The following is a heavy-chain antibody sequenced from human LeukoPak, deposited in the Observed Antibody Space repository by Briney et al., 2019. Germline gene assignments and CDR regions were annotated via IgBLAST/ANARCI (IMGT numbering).Heavy chain of an antibody. D-gene: IGHD6-19*01. V-gene: IGHV3-21*01. CDR3: ARAGLAQYYFDY. CDR1: GFTFSSYS. J-gene: IGHJ4*02. Sequence: GGSLRLSCAASGFTFSSYSMNWVRQAPGKGLEWVSSISSSSSYIYYADSVKGRFTISRDNAKNSPYLQMNSLRAEDTAVYYCARAGLAQYYFDYWGQGTLVTVSS. CDR2: ISSSSSYI.